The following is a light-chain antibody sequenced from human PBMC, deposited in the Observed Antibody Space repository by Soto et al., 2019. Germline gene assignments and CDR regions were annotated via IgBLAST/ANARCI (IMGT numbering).Light chain of an antibody. CDR3: SSYAGSNVWV. CDR2: EVS. CDR1: SSDVGGYNY. Sequence: QSALTQPPSASGSPGQSVTISCTGTSSDVGGYNYVSWYQQHPGKAPKLMIYEVSKRPSGVPDRFSGSKSGNTASLTVSGLQDEDEAYYYCSSYAGSNVWVFGGGTKLTVL. J-gene: IGLJ3*02. V-gene: IGLV2-8*01.